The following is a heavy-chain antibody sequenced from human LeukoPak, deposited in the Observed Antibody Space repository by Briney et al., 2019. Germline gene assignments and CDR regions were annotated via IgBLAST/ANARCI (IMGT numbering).Heavy chain of an antibody. Sequence: PGGSLRLPCAASGFTLNTHWLSWVRQAPGKGLEWVANIKLDGRDTYYVDSVKGRFTISRDNAKNSLNLQMNSLRAEDTAMYYCATSEGYWGQGTLVTVSS. CDR3: ATSEGY. J-gene: IGHJ4*02. CDR2: IKLDGRDT. CDR1: GFTLNTHW. V-gene: IGHV3-7*03.